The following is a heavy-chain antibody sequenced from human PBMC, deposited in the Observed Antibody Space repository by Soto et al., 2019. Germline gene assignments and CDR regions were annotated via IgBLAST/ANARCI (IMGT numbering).Heavy chain of an antibody. CDR3: ARQVVAYCSGGSCYPPNRHWFDP. CDR2: IYYSGST. V-gene: IGHV4-39*01. J-gene: IGHJ5*02. D-gene: IGHD2-15*01. CDR1: GGYISSSRYY. Sequence: SETLSLNCTVSGGYISSSRYYWGWLRQPPGKGLEWFGSIYYSGSTYYNPSLKSRVTISVDTSKNQFSLKLSSVTAADTAVYYCARQVVAYCSGGSCYPPNRHWFDPWGLVTLVSVS.